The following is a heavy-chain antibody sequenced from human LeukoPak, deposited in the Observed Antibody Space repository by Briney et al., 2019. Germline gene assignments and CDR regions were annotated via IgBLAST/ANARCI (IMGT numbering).Heavy chain of an antibody. CDR3: ARVYRPRYSSSWYSGMDV. V-gene: IGHV4-59*01. Sequence: SETLSLTCTVSGGSINSYYWSWIRQPPGKGLEWIGYIYYSGSTNYNPSLKSRVTISVDTSKNQFSLKLSSVTAADTAVYYCARVYRPRYSSSWYSGMDVWGQGTTVTVSS. CDR1: GGSINSYY. D-gene: IGHD6-13*01. J-gene: IGHJ6*02. CDR2: IYYSGST.